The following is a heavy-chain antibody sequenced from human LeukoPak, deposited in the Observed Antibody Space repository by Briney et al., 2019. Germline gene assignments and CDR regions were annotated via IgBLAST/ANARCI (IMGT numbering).Heavy chain of an antibody. Sequence: GGSLRLSCAASGFTFDDYAMHWVRQAPGKGLEWVSGISWNSGSIGYADSVKGRFTISRDNAKNSLYLQMNSLRAEDTAVYYCARVVRERYFDYWGQGTLVTVSS. CDR1: GFTFDDYA. CDR3: ARVVRERYFDY. CDR2: ISWNSGSI. V-gene: IGHV3-9*01. J-gene: IGHJ4*02. D-gene: IGHD3-10*01.